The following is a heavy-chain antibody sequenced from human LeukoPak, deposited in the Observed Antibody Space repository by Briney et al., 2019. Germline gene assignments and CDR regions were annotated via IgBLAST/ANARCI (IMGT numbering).Heavy chain of an antibody. J-gene: IGHJ5*02. Sequence: GGSQRLACAASGFILSNCGVRGVRQAPGKRLGRLAFIHYDGSNKYFAVSVKGRFTISRDNSENTVYRQMNSLTAEDTPASYCAKGYIWNRCWYWFDPWGQETLVTVSS. CDR2: IHYDGSNK. D-gene: IGHD1/OR15-1a*01. CDR3: AKGYIWNRCWYWFDP. V-gene: IGHV3-30*02. CDR1: GFILSNCG.